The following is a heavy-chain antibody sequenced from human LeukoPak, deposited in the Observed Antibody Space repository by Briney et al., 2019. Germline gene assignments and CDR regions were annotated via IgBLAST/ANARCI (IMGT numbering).Heavy chain of an antibody. J-gene: IGHJ3*02. D-gene: IGHD5-18*01. CDR2: ISYDGSNK. CDR3: AKVTQYSPGTFDI. Sequence: GRSLRLSCAASGFTFSSYGMHWVRQAPGKGLEWVAVISYDGSNKYYADSVKGRFTISRDNSKNTLYLQMNSLRAEDTAVYYFAKVTQYSPGTFDIWGQGTMVTVSS. CDR1: GFTFSSYG. V-gene: IGHV3-30*18.